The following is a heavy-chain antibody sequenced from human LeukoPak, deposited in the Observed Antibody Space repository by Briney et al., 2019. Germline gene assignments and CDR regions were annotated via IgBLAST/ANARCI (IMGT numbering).Heavy chain of an antibody. D-gene: IGHD5-18*01. V-gene: IGHV3-23*01. CDR1: GFTFSSYA. CDR2: ISGSGGST. CDR3: ANLRGNSYGLPFDY. Sequence: PGGSLRLSCAASGFTFSSYAMNWVRQAPGKGLEWVSAISGSGGSTYYADSVKGRFTISRDNSKNTLYLQMNSLRAEDTAVYYCANLRGNSYGLPFDYWGQGTLVTASS. J-gene: IGHJ4*02.